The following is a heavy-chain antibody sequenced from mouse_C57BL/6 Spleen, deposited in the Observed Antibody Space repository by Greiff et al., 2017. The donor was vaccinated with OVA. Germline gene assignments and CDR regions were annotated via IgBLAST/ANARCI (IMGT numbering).Heavy chain of an antibody. D-gene: IGHD2-5*01. Sequence: EVKLVESGGGLVKPGGSLKLSCAASGFTFSDYGMHWVRQAPEKGLEWVAYISSGSSTIYYADTVKGRFTISRDNAKNTLFLQMTSLRSEDTAMYYCARTSYYSNSMDYWGQGTSVTVSS. CDR1: GFTFSDYG. CDR3: ARTSYYSNSMDY. CDR2: ISSGSSTI. J-gene: IGHJ4*01. V-gene: IGHV5-17*01.